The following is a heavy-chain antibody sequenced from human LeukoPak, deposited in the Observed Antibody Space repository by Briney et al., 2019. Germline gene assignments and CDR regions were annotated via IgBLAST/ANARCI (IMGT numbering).Heavy chain of an antibody. Sequence: PGGSLRLSCAASGFTFSSYGMHWVRQAPGKGLEWVAVIWYDGSNKYYADSVKGRFTISRDNSKNTLYLQMNSLRAEDTAVYYCAKGSASARPYYFDHWGQGTLLTVSS. J-gene: IGHJ4*02. D-gene: IGHD2-15*01. CDR1: GFTFSSYG. CDR2: IWYDGSNK. V-gene: IGHV3-33*06. CDR3: AKGSASARPYYFDH.